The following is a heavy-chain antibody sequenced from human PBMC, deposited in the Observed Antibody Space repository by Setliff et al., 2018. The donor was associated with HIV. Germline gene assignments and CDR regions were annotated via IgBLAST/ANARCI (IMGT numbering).Heavy chain of an antibody. CDR1: GFTFKNCA. Sequence: GESLRLSCAASGFTFKNCAMSWVRQAPGKGLEWVSGIGGSGAKANYADSVKGRFTISRDNSKNTLYLQMSSLRAEDTAVYYCAKDRGDYDFWSGYYVYWGQGTPVTVSS. CDR3: AKDRGDYDFWSGYYVY. J-gene: IGHJ4*02. D-gene: IGHD3-3*01. V-gene: IGHV3-23*01. CDR2: IGGSGAKA.